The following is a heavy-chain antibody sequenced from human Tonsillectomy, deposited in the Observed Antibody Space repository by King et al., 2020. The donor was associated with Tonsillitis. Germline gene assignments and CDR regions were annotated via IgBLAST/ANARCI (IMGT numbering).Heavy chain of an antibody. CDR2: ISGSGGCT. CDR1: GFTFSSDA. V-gene: IGHV3-23*04. D-gene: IGHD3-10*01. Sequence: VQLVESGGGLVQPGGSLRLSCAASGFTFSSDAMSWVRQAPGKGVEWVSAISGSGGCTYYADSVKGRFTISRDDSKNTLYLHMNSLRAEDTAVYYCAKSKRRFGELSTLVYWGQGTLVTVSS. CDR3: AKSKRRFGELSTLVY. J-gene: IGHJ4*02.